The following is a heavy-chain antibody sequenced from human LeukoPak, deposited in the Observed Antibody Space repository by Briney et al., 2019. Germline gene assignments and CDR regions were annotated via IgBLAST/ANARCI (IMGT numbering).Heavy chain of an antibody. J-gene: IGHJ4*02. D-gene: IGHD2-15*01. V-gene: IGHV4-4*02. Sequence: SGTLSLTCAVSGGSISSSNWWRWVRQPPGKGLEWHGEIYHSGSTNYNPSLKSRVTISVDKSKNQFSLKLSSVTAADTAVYYCARGVYCSGGSCYALLDYWGQGTLVTVSS. CDR1: GGSISSSNW. CDR2: IYHSGST. CDR3: ARGVYCSGGSCYALLDY.